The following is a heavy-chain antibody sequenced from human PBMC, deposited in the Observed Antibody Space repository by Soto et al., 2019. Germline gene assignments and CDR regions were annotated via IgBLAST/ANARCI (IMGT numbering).Heavy chain of an antibody. CDR2: ISGSGGST. Sequence: HPGGSLRLSCAASGFTFSSYAMSWVRQAPGKGLEWVSAISGSGGSTYYADSVKGRFTISRDNSKNTLYLQMNSLRAEDTAVYYCAKDLNYDSSGYAPESLDYYYGMDVWGQGTTVTVSS. V-gene: IGHV3-23*01. CDR1: GFTFSSYA. J-gene: IGHJ6*02. D-gene: IGHD3-22*01. CDR3: AKDLNYDSSGYAPESLDYYYGMDV.